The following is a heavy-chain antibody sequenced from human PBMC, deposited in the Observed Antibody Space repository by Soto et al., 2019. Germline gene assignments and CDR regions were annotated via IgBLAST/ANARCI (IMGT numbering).Heavy chain of an antibody. D-gene: IGHD3-16*02. Sequence: QVHLVESGGGVVQPGRSLRLSCAAAGFTYSKYTMHWVRQAPGTGLEWVAAISHDGTNKYYGDSVKGRFTISRDNSKNTLSVQMNNLKSEDTAVYYCARDRFRLGELSLLGYFDYWGQGTLVTVSS. CDR2: ISHDGTNK. CDR3: ARDRFRLGELSLLGYFDY. J-gene: IGHJ4*02. V-gene: IGHV3-30*04. CDR1: GFTYSKYT.